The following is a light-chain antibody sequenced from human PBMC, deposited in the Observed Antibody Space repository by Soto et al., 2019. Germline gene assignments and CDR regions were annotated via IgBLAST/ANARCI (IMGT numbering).Light chain of an antibody. J-gene: IGKJ2*01. CDR2: GAS. Sequence: EIVLTQSPGTLSLSPGERATLSCRASQSVSSSYLAWYQQKPGQAPRLLIYGASSRATGIPDRFSGSGSGTDFTLTISRLEPEDFAVYYCQQYGSSPVTFGHGTKLEIK. CDR3: QQYGSSPVT. V-gene: IGKV3-20*01. CDR1: QSVSSSY.